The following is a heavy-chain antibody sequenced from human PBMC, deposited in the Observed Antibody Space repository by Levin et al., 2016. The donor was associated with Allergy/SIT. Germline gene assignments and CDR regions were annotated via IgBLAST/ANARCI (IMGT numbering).Heavy chain of an antibody. Sequence: WIRQPPGKGLEWIGEINHSGSTNYNPSLKSRVTISVDTSKNQFSLKLSSVTAADTAVYYCARGRGRTPKNCGGDCYASVVFSRNWFDPWGQGTLVTVSS. CDR3: ARGRGRTPKNCGGDCYASVVFSRNWFDP. CDR2: INHSGST. D-gene: IGHD2-21*01. J-gene: IGHJ5*02. V-gene: IGHV4-34*01.